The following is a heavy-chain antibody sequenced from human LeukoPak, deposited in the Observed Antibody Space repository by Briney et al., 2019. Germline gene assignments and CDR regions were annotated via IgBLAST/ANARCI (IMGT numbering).Heavy chain of an antibody. CDR3: ARWNGPFDI. Sequence: SETLSLTCTVSGYSISSGYYWGWIRQPPGKGLQWIGYIYDIYDTGSTNYSPSLKSRVTISVATSKNQFSLKLTSVTAADTAVYYCARWNGPFDIWGQGTMVTVSS. J-gene: IGHJ3*02. V-gene: IGHV4-38-2*02. CDR2: IYDIYDTGST. D-gene: IGHD1-1*01. CDR1: GYSISSGYY.